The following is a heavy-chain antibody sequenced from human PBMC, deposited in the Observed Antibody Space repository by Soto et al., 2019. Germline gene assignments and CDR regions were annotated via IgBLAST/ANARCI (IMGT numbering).Heavy chain of an antibody. V-gene: IGHV3-30-3*01. Sequence: HPGGSLRLSCAASGFTFSSYAMHWVRQAPGKGLEWVAVISYDGTNKYYADSVKGRFTISRDNSKNTLYLQMNSLRAEDTAAFYCARSDIVMVPGALQQLGAYYNGMDVWGQGTTVTVSS. CDR3: ARSDIVMVPGALQQLGAYYNGMDV. J-gene: IGHJ6*02. CDR1: GFTFSSYA. CDR2: ISYDGTNK. D-gene: IGHD2-2*01.